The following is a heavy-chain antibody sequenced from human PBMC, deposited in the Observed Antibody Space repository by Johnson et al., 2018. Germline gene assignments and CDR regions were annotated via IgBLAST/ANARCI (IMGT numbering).Heavy chain of an antibody. CDR3: RRVGGYYDSSGYYYGGYYYYYMDV. J-gene: IGHJ6*03. CDR2: IYYSGST. V-gene: IGHV4-39*07. Sequence: QVQLQESGPGLVKPSETLSLTCTVSGGSISSYYWGWIRQPPGPGLEWIGSIYYSGSTYYNPSLKSRVTISVDTPKNQFSLKLSSVPAADTAVYCSRRVGGYYDSSGYYYGGYYYYYMDVWGKGTTVTVSS. D-gene: IGHD3-22*01. CDR1: GGSISSYY.